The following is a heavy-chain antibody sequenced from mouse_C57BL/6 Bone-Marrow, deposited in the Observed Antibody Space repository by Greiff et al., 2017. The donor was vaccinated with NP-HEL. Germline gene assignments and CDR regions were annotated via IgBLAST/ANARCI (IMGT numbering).Heavy chain of an antibody. J-gene: IGHJ4*01. CDR3: GRSQEGNSGGAMDY. D-gene: IGHD2-1*01. V-gene: IGHV7-1*01. CDR1: GFTFSDFY. Sequence: EVMLVESGGGLVQSGRSLRLSCATSGFTFSDFYMEWVRQSPGKGLEWIAASRNKANDYTTEYSASVKGRFIVSRDTSQSILYLQMNALRAEDTAMYYCGRSQEGNSGGAMDYWGQGTTVTVSS. CDR2: SRNKANDYTT.